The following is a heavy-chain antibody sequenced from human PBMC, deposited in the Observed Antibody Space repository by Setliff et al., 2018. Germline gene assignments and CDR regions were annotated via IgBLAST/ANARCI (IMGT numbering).Heavy chain of an antibody. CDR2: IYYSGNT. J-gene: IGHJ3*02. D-gene: IGHD3-3*01. V-gene: IGHV4-59*11. Sequence: PSETLSLTCSVSCGSIDSHYWSWIRQPPGKGLEWIGSIYYSGNTNYNPSPKSRVTISIDTSKNQFSLKLSSVTAADTAVYHCARGKTFFGAFIRAFDIWGQGRMVTVSS. CDR1: CGSIDSHY. CDR3: ARGKTFFGAFIRAFDI.